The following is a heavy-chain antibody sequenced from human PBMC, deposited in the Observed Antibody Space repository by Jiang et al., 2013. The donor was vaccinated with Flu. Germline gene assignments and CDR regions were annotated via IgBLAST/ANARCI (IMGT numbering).Heavy chain of an antibody. CDR1: SYY. Sequence: SYYVHWVRQAPGTRGLNIWECSAPTGAGTGPAQSFQGRVTLTSDTSTSTVYMELSSLRSDDSAVYYCARGLHRGSWFNFDSWGQGTLVIVSS. CDR3: ARGLHRGSWFNFDS. D-gene: IGHD1-26*01. J-gene: IGHJ4*02. V-gene: IGHV1-46*01. CDR2: SAPTGAGT.